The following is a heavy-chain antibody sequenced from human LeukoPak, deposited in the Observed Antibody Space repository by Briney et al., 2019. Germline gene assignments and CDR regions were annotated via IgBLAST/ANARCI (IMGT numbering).Heavy chain of an antibody. CDR3: ATIRSPSDY. J-gene: IGHJ4*02. CDR2: IYYSGST. V-gene: IGHV4-39*01. Sequence: SETLSLTCTVSGGSISSSSYYWGWIRQPPGKGLEWIGSIYYSGSTYYNPSLKSRVTISVDTSKNQFSLKLSSVTAADTAVYYCATIRSPSDYWGQGTLVTVSS. CDR1: GGSISSSSYY.